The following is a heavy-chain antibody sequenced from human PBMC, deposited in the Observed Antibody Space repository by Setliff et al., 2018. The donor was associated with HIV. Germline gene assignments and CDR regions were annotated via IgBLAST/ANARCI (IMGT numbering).Heavy chain of an antibody. CDR3: TENIPMDDYYYYYYIDV. V-gene: IGHV3-15*01. CDR1: GFTFNNAW. CDR2: IKSKTAGGTT. J-gene: IGHJ6*03. D-gene: IGHD2-2*02. Sequence: PGGSLRLSCAASGFTFNNAWMSWVRQAPGKGLEWVGRIKSKTAGGTTDYAAPVKGRFTISRDDSKNTLYLQMNSLKTEDTAVYYCTENIPMDDYYYYYYIDVWGKGTTVTVSS.